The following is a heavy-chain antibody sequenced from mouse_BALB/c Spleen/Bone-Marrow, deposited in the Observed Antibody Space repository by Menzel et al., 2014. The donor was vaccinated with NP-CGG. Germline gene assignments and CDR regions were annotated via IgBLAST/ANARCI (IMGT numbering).Heavy chain of an antibody. D-gene: IGHD1-1*01. Sequence: LVESGAEPVKPGASVKLSCTASGFNIKDTYMHWVKQRPEQGLEWIGRIDPANGNTKYDPKFQGKATITADTSSNTAYLQLSSSSSEDTTVYYCVSGHDYCVRYYFNNWGQDSTLPVSS. CDR1: GFNIKDTY. CDR3: VSGHDYCVRYYFNN. CDR2: IDPANGNT. V-gene: IGHV14-3*02. J-gene: IGHJ2*01.